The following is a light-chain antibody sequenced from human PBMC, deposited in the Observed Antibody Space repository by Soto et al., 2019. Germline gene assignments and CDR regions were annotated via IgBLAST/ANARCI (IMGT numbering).Light chain of an antibody. Sequence: QLTPSPSSLSASVGDRVAITCRASQGISSYLAWYQKKPGKAPNLLIYAASTLQSGVPSRFSGSGSGTDFTLTISSLQPEDFATYYCQQLNTYPVTFGQGTRLEI. V-gene: IGKV1-9*01. CDR2: AAS. J-gene: IGKJ5*01. CDR3: QQLNTYPVT. CDR1: QGISSY.